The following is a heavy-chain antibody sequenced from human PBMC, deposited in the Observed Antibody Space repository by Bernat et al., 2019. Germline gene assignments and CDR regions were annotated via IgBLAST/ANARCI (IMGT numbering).Heavy chain of an antibody. CDR3: TGVLRGFYFNY. J-gene: IGHJ4*02. CDR1: GFTFGDYA. CDR2: IRSKRYGGTT. Sequence: EVQLVESGGGLVQPGRSLRLSCTASGFTFGDYAVNWVRQAPGKGLEWVGLIRSKRYGGTTEYAASVKGRFSISRDDSKSIAYLQMNSLKIEDTAVYYCTGVLRGFYFNYWGQGTLVTVSS. D-gene: IGHD5-12*01. V-gene: IGHV3-49*04.